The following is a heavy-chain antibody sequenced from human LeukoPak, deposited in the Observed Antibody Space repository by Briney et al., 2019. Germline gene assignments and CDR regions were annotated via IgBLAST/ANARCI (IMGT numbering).Heavy chain of an antibody. V-gene: IGHV4-61*02. CDR2: IYTSGST. Sequence: SQTLSLTCTVFGGSISSGSYYWSWIRQPAGKGLEWIGRIYTSGSTNYNPSLKSRVTISVDTSKNQFSLKLSSVTAADTAVYYCARDFLTGTVFGVVHNWFDPWGQGTLVTVSS. J-gene: IGHJ5*02. D-gene: IGHD3-3*01. CDR3: ARDFLTGTVFGVVHNWFDP. CDR1: GGSISSGSYY.